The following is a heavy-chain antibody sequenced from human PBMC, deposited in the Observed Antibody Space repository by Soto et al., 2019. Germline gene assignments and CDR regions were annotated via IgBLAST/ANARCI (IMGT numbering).Heavy chain of an antibody. CDR3: ARDQAPYGSGSYYREDYYYYGMDV. V-gene: IGHV4-4*02. Sequence: SETLSLTCAVSGGSISSSNWWSWVRQPPGKGLEWIGYIYYSGSTNYNPSLKSRVTISVDTSKNQFSLKLSSVTAADTAVYYCARDQAPYGSGSYYREDYYYYGMDVWGQGTTVTVSS. CDR1: GGSISSSNW. CDR2: IYYSGST. D-gene: IGHD3-10*01. J-gene: IGHJ6*02.